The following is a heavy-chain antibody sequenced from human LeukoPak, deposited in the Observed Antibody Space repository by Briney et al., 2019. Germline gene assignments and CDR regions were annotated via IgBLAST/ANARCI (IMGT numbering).Heavy chain of an antibody. V-gene: IGHV4-4*08. J-gene: IGHJ2*01. CDR1: GGSISSYY. Sequence: SETLSLTCAASGGSISSYYWSWIRQPPGKGLEWIGYISPSESTYYNPSLKSRLTISVDTSKRHISLRLSSVTAADTAVYYCATDYGGNSDWYFDLWGRGTLVTVSS. CDR3: ATDYGGNSDWYFDL. D-gene: IGHD4-23*01. CDR2: ISPSEST.